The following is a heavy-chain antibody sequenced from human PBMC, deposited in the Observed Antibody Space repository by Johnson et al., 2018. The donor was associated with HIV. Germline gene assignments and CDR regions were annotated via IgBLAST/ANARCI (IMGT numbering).Heavy chain of an antibody. J-gene: IGHJ3*02. D-gene: IGHD6-19*01. CDR3: ARERHSSGSAFDI. Sequence: VQLVESGGGLVQPGGSLRLSCAASGFTFSSYAMSWVRQAPGKGLEWVSAISGSGGSTYYADSVKGRFTISRDNAKSTLYLQMNSLRVEDTAVYYCARERHSSGSAFDIWGQGTMVTVSS. V-gene: IGHV3-23*04. CDR1: GFTFSSYA. CDR2: ISGSGGST.